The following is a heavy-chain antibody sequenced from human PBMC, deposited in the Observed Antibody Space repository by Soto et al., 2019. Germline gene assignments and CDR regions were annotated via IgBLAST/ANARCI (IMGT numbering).Heavy chain of an antibody. V-gene: IGHV1-2*04. CDR3: ARARDCSSTSCYRGYCDY. CDR1: GYTLTGYY. Sequence: ASVKASCKDSGYTLTGYYMHWVRHAPGQGLEWMGWINPNSGGTNYAQKFQGWVTMTRDTSISTAYMELSRLRSDDTAVYYCARARDCSSTSCYRGYCDYWGQGTLVTASS. J-gene: IGHJ4*02. CDR2: INPNSGGT. D-gene: IGHD2-2*01.